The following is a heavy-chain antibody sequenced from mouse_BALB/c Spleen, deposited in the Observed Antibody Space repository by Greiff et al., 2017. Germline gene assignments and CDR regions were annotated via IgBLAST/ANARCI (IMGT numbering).Heavy chain of an antibody. CDR2: INPSSGYT. Sequence: QVQLKQSAAELARPGASVKMSCKASGYTFTSYTMHWVKQRPGQGLEWIGYINPSSGYTEYNQKFKDKTTLTADKSSSTAYMQLSSLTSEDSAVYYCARSGPYYGSSYGFFFDYWGQGTTLTVSS. D-gene: IGHD1-1*01. V-gene: IGHV1-4*02. CDR1: GYTFTSYT. CDR3: ARSGPYYGSSYGFFFDY. J-gene: IGHJ2*01.